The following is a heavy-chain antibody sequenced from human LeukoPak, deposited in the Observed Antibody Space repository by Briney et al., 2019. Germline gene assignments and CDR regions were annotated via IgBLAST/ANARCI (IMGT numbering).Heavy chain of an antibody. CDR2: INHSGST. CDR3: ARIMSTYYFDY. D-gene: IGHD2-8*01. Sequence: SGTLSLTCAVYGGSFSGYYWSWIRQPPGKGLEWIGEINHSGSTNYNPSLKSRVTISVDTSKNQFSLKLSSVTAADTAVYYCARIMSTYYFDYWGQGTLVTVSS. CDR1: GGSFSGYY. V-gene: IGHV4-34*01. J-gene: IGHJ4*02.